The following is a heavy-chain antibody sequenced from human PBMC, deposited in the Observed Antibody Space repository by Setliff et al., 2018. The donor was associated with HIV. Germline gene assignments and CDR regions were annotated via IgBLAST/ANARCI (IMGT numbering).Heavy chain of an antibody. D-gene: IGHD2-15*01. CDR1: GVSISSGGYY. CDR3: ARDFHVLGYCSADSCPYDASDV. CDR2: IYYSEST. Sequence: SETLSLTCTVSGVSISSGGYYWSWIRQHPGKGLEWIGYIYYSESTYYNPSLRSRLTISMDTSKNQFSLKLSSVTAADTAVYYCARDFHVLGYCSADSCPYDASDVWGQGTMVTVPS. J-gene: IGHJ3*01. V-gene: IGHV4-31*03.